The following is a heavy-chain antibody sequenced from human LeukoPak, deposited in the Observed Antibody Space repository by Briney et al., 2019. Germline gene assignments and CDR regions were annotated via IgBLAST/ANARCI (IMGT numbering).Heavy chain of an antibody. CDR2: ISDSGVTT. CDR3: AKSRGQYGDYLFYYYGMDV. Sequence: PGGSLRLSCAASGFTFSSYGMHRVRQAPGKGLEWVSGISDSGVTTYHADSVKGRFTISRDNSKNTLYLQMNSLRAEDTALYYCAKSRGQYGDYLFYYYGMDVWGQGTTVTVSS. D-gene: IGHD4-17*01. V-gene: IGHV3-23*01. CDR1: GFTFSSYG. J-gene: IGHJ6*02.